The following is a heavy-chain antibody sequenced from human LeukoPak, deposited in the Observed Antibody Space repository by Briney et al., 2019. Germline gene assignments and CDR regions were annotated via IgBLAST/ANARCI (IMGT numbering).Heavy chain of an antibody. CDR1: GGSISSSSYY. Sequence: PSETLSLTCTVSGGSISSSSYYWGWIRQPPGKGLEWIGSIYYSGSTYYNPSLKSRVTISVDTPKNQFSLKLSSVTAADTAVYYCARGPGSHFDYWGQGTLVTVSS. CDR3: ARGPGSHFDY. J-gene: IGHJ4*02. D-gene: IGHD1-26*01. V-gene: IGHV4-39*07. CDR2: IYYSGST.